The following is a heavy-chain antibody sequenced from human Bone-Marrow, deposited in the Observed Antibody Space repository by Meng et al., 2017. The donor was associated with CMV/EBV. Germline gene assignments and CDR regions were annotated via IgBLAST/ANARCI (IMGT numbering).Heavy chain of an antibody. Sequence: SCAISGDSVSSNSAAWNWIRQSPSRGLEWLGRTYYRSKWYNDYAVSVKSRITINPDTSKNQFSLQLNSVTPEDTAVYYCARHVVVVAATHYYGVDVWGQGTTVTVSS. CDR1: GDSVSSNSAA. D-gene: IGHD2-15*01. V-gene: IGHV6-1*01. CDR3: ARHVVVVAATHYYGVDV. CDR2: TYYRSKWYN. J-gene: IGHJ6*02.